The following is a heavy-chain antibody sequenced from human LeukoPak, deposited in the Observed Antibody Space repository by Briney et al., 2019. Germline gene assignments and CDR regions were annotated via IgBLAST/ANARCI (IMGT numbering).Heavy chain of an antibody. CDR3: AKDLSRHDPGNWFDP. CDR2: ISGSGGST. D-gene: IGHD1-1*01. Sequence: GGSLRLPCAASGFTFSSYSMSWVRQAPGKGLEWVSAISGSGGSTYYADSVKGRFTISRDNSKNTLYLQMNSLRAEDTAVYYCAKDLSRHDPGNWFDPWGQGTLVTVSS. CDR1: GFTFSSYS. J-gene: IGHJ5*02. V-gene: IGHV3-23*01.